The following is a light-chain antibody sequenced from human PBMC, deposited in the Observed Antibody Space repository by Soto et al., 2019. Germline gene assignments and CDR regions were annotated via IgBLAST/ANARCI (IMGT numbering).Light chain of an antibody. Sequence: QSALTQPRSVSGSPGQSVTISCTGTSSDIGDYDYVSWYQHHPGKAPKLIIYDVTKWPSGVPDRFSGSKSGNTASLTISGLQAEDEAEYYCCSYAGRYTWVFGGGTKVTVL. CDR2: DVT. J-gene: IGLJ3*02. V-gene: IGLV2-11*01. CDR3: CSYAGRYTWV. CDR1: SSDIGDYDY.